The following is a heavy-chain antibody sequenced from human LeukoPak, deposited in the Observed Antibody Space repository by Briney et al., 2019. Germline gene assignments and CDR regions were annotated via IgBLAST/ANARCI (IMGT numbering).Heavy chain of an antibody. J-gene: IGHJ4*02. Sequence: GGSLRLSCAASAFTFSSHWMTRVRQAPGKGLEWVAHIKYDGSDKYYVDSVKGRFTVSRDNAKNSLYLQMNSLRAEDTAVYYCARSDEAAFWSGYYFDYWGQGTLVTVSS. D-gene: IGHD3-3*01. V-gene: IGHV3-7*02. CDR1: AFTFSSHW. CDR2: IKYDGSDK. CDR3: ARSDEAAFWSGYYFDY.